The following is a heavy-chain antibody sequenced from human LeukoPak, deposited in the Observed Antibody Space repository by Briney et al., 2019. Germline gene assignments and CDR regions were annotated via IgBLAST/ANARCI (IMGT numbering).Heavy chain of an antibody. CDR2: IYYSGST. CDR1: GGSISSYY. CDR3: ARAGITMVRVPDFDI. J-gene: IGHJ3*02. Sequence: PSETLSLTCTVSGGSISSYYWSWIRQPPGKGLEWIGYIYYSGSTNYNPSLKSRVTISVDTSKNQFSLKLSSVTAADTAVYYCARAGITMVRVPDFDIWGQGTMVTVSS. D-gene: IGHD3-10*01. V-gene: IGHV4-59*01.